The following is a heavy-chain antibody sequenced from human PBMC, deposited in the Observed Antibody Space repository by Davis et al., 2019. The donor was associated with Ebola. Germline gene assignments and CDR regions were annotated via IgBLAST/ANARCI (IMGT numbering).Heavy chain of an antibody. CDR3: ARASPYYIDY. V-gene: IGHV3-48*02. CDR2: ISGSGTTI. Sequence: PGGSLRLSCAASGFTFSIYSMNWVRQAPGKGLEWVSYISGSGTTIFYADSVKGRFTISRDNVKNSLYLQMNSLRDEDTAVYYCARASPYYIDYWGQGTLVTVSS. CDR1: GFTFSIYS. J-gene: IGHJ4*02.